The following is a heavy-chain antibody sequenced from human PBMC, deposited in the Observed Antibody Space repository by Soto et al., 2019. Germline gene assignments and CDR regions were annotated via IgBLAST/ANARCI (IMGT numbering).Heavy chain of an antibody. CDR1: GYSSTTYG. J-gene: IGHJ6*02. CDR3: AREGPAPYYYYGMDV. CDR2: ISGYNGNT. Sequence: QVQLVQSRGEVKKPGASVKVSCKTSGYSSTTYGISWVRQAPGQGLEWMGWISGYNGNTNYAQKLKGRLTMTTDTSTSTAYMELRSLTSDDTAVYYCAREGPAPYYYYGMDVWGQGSTVTVSS. V-gene: IGHV1-18*01.